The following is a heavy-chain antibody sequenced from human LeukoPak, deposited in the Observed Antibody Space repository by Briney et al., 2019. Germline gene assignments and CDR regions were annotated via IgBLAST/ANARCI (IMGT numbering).Heavy chain of an antibody. V-gene: IGHV3-74*03. CDR1: GFTFSTYW. CDR2: INTDGIII. J-gene: IGHJ4*02. CDR3: VAGLGNY. Sequence: GSLRLSCAASGFTFSTYWMHWVRQAPGKGLVWVSRINTDGIIITYAGSVKGRFTISRDNAKNTVYLQMNSLRAEDTAMYYCVAGLGNYWGQGTLVTVSS. D-gene: IGHD6-13*01.